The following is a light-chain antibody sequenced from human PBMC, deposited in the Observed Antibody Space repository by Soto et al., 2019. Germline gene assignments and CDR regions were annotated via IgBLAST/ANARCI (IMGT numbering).Light chain of an antibody. CDR1: QSVTTNF. Sequence: EIVLTQSPGTLSLSPGERATLSCRASQSVTTNFLAWYQQKPGQAPRLLIYHASSRATGIPDRFSGSGSGTDFTLTISRLEPEDFAVYYCQQYSDSPPGYTFGQGTNLEI. V-gene: IGKV3-20*01. J-gene: IGKJ2*01. CDR2: HAS. CDR3: QQYSDSPPGYT.